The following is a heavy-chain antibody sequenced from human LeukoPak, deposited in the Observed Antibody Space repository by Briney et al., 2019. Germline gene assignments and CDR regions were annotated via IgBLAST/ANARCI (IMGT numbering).Heavy chain of an antibody. CDR2: ISWNSHNI. Sequence: SLRLSCAASGFTFDDYAMHWVRQVPGKGLEWVSGISWNSHNIHYADSVRGRFTISRDNTRNSLYLQMNSLRPEETALYYCAKAYCSSFACSCFDFWGQGTLVTVSS. J-gene: IGHJ4*02. CDR1: GFTFDDYA. V-gene: IGHV3-9*01. CDR3: AKAYCSSFACSCFDF. D-gene: IGHD2-2*01.